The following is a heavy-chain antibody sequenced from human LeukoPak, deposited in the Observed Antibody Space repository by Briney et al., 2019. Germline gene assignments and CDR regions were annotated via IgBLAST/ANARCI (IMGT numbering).Heavy chain of an antibody. D-gene: IGHD1-26*01. J-gene: IGHJ4*02. CDR3: ASSGSYRLDY. Sequence: GGSLRLSCAASGFTFSSYSMNWVRQAPGKGLEWVSHITASGTAMFYADSVEGRFTISRDNAKNSLYLQMNSLRDEDTAVYYCASSGSYRLDYWGQGTLVTVSS. CDR1: GFTFSSYS. V-gene: IGHV3-48*02. CDR2: ITASGTAM.